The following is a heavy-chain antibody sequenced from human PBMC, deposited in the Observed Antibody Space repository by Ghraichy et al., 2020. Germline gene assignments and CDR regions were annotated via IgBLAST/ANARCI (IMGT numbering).Heavy chain of an antibody. Sequence: SETLSLTCAVYGGSFSGYYWSWIRQPPGKGLEWIGEINHSGSTNYNPSLKSRVTISVDTSKNQFSLKLSSVTAADTAVYYCASQVAARPGWFDPWGQGTLVTVSS. V-gene: IGHV4-34*01. CDR3: ASQVAARPGWFDP. D-gene: IGHD6-6*01. CDR1: GGSFSGYY. CDR2: INHSGST. J-gene: IGHJ5*02.